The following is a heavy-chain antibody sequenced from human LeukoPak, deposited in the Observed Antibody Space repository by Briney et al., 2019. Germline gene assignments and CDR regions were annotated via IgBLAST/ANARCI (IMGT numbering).Heavy chain of an antibody. CDR2: INLNSGDI. V-gene: IGHV1-2*02. J-gene: IGHJ5*02. CDR3: ARADRLHGGPYLIGP. CDR1: GYSFTDCY. D-gene: IGHD2-21*01. Sequence: ASVKVSCKASGYSFTDCYMHWVRQAPGQGLEWMGWINLNSGDIKSAQKFQGRVTMTRDTSITTVYMEVTWLTSDDTAIYYCARADRLHGGPYLIGPWGQGTLVTVSS.